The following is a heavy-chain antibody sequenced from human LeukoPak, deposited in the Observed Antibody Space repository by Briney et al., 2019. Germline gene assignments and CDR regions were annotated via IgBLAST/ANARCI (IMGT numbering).Heavy chain of an antibody. CDR3: ARDAYYSSGSYYSDY. J-gene: IGHJ4*02. V-gene: IGHV3-7*05. D-gene: IGHD3-10*01. CDR2: IKQDGSEK. Sequence: PGGSLRLSCAASGFTFSSYWMSWVRQAPGKGLEWVANIKQDGSEKYYVVSVKGRFTISRDTAKNSLYLQMNSLRAEDTAVYYCARDAYYSSGSYYSDYWGQGTLVTVSS. CDR1: GFTFSSYW.